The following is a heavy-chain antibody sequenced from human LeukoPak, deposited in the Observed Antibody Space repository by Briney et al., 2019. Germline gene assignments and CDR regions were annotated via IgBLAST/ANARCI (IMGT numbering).Heavy chain of an antibody. CDR3: ARAVRRGGNPAEIIAQH. CDR1: GFTFSSYR. D-gene: IGHD3-10*01. Sequence: PGGSLRLSCAASGFTFSSYRMHWVRQAPGKGLECLAVIWYDGSNKYYAHSEKRLFTIYRDNSKITRYPQMNSLRAEDTAVYYCARAVRRGGNPAEIIAQHWGQGTLVTVSS. J-gene: IGHJ1*01. CDR2: IWYDGSNK. V-gene: IGHV3-33*01.